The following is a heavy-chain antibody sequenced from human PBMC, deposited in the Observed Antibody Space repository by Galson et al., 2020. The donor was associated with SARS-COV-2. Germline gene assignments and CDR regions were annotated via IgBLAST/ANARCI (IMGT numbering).Heavy chain of an antibody. D-gene: IGHD4-17*01. J-gene: IGHJ5*02. V-gene: IGHV1-24*01. Sequence: ASVKVSCKVSGYTLTELSMHWVRQAPGKGLEWMGGFDPEDGETIYAQKFQGRVTMTEDTSTDTAYMELSSLRSEDTAVYYCATSRPVTPYNWFDPWCQGTLVAVSS. CDR2: FDPEDGET. CDR3: ATSRPVTPYNWFDP. CDR1: GYTLTELS.